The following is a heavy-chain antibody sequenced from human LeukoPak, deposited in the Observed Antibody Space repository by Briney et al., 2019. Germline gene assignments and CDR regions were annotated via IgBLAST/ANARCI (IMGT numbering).Heavy chain of an antibody. V-gene: IGHV3-7*01. D-gene: IGHD2-8*01. Sequence: PGGSLRLSCAASGFTFSTYWMSWVRQAPGRGLEWVAHIKQDGSDKYYVDSVRGRFIISRDSAKNSLSLQMNSVRPEDTAVYYCVRDRSTACSDYWRQATLVTV. CDR2: IKQDGSDK. CDR3: VRDRSTACSDY. J-gene: IGHJ4*01. CDR1: GFTFSTYW.